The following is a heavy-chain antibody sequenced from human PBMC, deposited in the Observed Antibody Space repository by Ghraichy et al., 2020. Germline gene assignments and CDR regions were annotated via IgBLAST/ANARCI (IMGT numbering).Heavy chain of an antibody. CDR1: GYTFTSYG. D-gene: IGHD4-17*01. CDR3: ARDPFRANTVTTFRYGMDV. CDR2: ISAYNGNT. Sequence: ASVKVSCKASGYTFTSYGISWGRQAPGQGLEWMGWISAYNGNTNYAQKPQGRVTMTTDTSTSTAYMELRSLRSDDTAVYYCARDPFRANTVTTFRYGMDVWGQGTTATVSS. V-gene: IGHV1-18*01. J-gene: IGHJ6*02.